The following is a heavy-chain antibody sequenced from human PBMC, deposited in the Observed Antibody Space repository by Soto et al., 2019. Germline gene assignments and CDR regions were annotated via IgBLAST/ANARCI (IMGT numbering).Heavy chain of an antibody. J-gene: IGHJ4*02. V-gene: IGHV4-59*08. D-gene: IGHD2-21*02. CDR3: ARHLPYCGGHRYSLDY. Sequence: PSETLSLTCTVSGGSISSYYWSWIRQPPGKGLEWIGYIYYSASTNYSPSLKSRVTISVDTSKNQFSLNPSSVTAADTAVYYCARHLPYCGGHRYSLDYWGQGTLVTVSS. CDR2: IYYSAST. CDR1: GGSISSYY.